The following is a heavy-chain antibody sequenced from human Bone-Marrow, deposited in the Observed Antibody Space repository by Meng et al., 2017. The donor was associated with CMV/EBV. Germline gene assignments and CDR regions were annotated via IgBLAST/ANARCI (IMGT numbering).Heavy chain of an antibody. D-gene: IGHD2-2*01. CDR2: ISWNSGSI. CDR1: GFTLDDYA. J-gene: IGHJ5*02. V-gene: IGHV3-9*01. Sequence: SLKISCAASGFTLDDYAMHWVRQAPGKGLEWVSGISWNSGSIGYADSVKGRFTISRDNAKNSLYLQMNSLRAEDTALYYCAKGGYQLLYNWFDPWGQGTLVTVSS. CDR3: AKGGYQLLYNWFDP.